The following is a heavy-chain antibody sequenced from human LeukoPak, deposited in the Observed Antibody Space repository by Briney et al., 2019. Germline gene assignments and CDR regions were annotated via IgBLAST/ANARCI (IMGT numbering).Heavy chain of an antibody. D-gene: IGHD1-26*01. J-gene: IGHJ4*02. Sequence: GGSLRLSCAAPGFTVSSNYMSWVRQAPGKGLEWVSVIYSGGSTYYADSVKGRFTISRDNSKNTLYLQMNSLRAEDTAVYYCARGSGSYYVDYWGQGTLVTVSS. V-gene: IGHV3-66*01. CDR2: IYSGGST. CDR3: ARGSGSYYVDY. CDR1: GFTVSSNY.